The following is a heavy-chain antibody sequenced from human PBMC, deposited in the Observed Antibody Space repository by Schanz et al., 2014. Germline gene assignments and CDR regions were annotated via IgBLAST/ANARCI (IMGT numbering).Heavy chain of an antibody. CDR3: ARGGPAYYFDD. Sequence: VQLVESGGGVVQPGRSLRLSCAASGITFSSHSFNWVRQAPGKGLEWISYITYNGGTIYYADSVKGRFTISRDNAKNSLYLQMNSLRAEDTAVYYCARGGPAYYFDDWGQGTLXTV. J-gene: IGHJ4*02. CDR2: ITYNGGTI. V-gene: IGHV3-48*01. CDR1: GITFSSHS.